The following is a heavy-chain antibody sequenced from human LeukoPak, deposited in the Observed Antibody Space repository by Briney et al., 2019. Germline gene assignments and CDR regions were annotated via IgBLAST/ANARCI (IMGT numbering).Heavy chain of an antibody. CDR3: ARDRDGGYDRIFDY. D-gene: IGHD5-12*01. Sequence: GGSLRLSCVVSGFTLSNYRMNWVRQAPGKGLAWVSSITSSSTYIYYADSVKGRFTISRDNAKNSLYLQMDSLRAEDTAVYYCARDRDGGYDRIFDYWGQGTLVTVSS. CDR2: ITSSSTYI. CDR1: GFTLSNYR. J-gene: IGHJ4*02. V-gene: IGHV3-21*01.